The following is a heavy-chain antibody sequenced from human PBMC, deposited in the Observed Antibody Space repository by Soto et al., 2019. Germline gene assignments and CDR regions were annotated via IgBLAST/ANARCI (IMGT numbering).Heavy chain of an antibody. CDR1: GGSISSSSYY. D-gene: IGHD5-18*01. J-gene: IGHJ4*02. V-gene: IGHV4-39*01. Sequence: SETLSLTCTVSGGSISSSSYYWGWIRQPPGKGLEWIGSIYYSGSTYYNPSLKSRVTISVDTSKNQLSLKLSSVTAADTAVYSWAGVNTAMFFPHWRQETRVTFPS. CDR2: IYYSGST. CDR3: AGVNTAMFFPH.